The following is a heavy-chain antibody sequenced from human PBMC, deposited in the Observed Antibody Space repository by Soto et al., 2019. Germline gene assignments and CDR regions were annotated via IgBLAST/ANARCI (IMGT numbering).Heavy chain of an antibody. CDR3: ARSYGTGGYYYYYGMDV. CDR1: GYTFTSYG. Sequence: QVQLVQSGAEVKKPGASVKVSCKASGYTFTSYGISWVRQAPGQGLEWMGGISAYNGNTHYAQKLQGRVTMTTDTTTSTAYGELRSLRSAGTAVYYCARSYGTGGYYYYYGMDVWGGGGTVIVAS. V-gene: IGHV1-18*01. D-gene: IGHD3-16*01. J-gene: IGHJ6*04. CDR2: ISAYNGNT.